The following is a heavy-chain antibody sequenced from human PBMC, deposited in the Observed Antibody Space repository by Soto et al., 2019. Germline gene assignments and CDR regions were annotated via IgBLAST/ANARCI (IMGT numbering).Heavy chain of an antibody. J-gene: IGHJ6*02. D-gene: IGHD1-26*01. Sequence: LSLTCTVSGGSIRGDYWSWIRQPPGKALEWIGYIYNSGITNYNPSLKSRVTISVDTSKNQFSLKLSSVTAADTAVYYCARVFRHGTYDMDVWGQGTTVTVSS. CDR3: ARVFRHGTYDMDV. CDR2: IYNSGIT. V-gene: IGHV4-59*01. CDR1: GGSIRGDY.